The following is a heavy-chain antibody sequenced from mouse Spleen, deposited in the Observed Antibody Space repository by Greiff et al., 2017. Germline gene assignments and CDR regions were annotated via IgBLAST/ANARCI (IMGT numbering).Heavy chain of an antibody. V-gene: IGHV1-81*01. CDR3: AREDSSGYPFAY. Sequence: VQLQQSGAELARPGASVKLSCKASGYTFTSYGISWVKQRTGQGLEWIGEIYPRSGNTYYNEKFKGKATLTADKSSSTAYMELRSLTSEDSAVYFCAREDSSGYPFAYWGQGTLVTVSA. CDR1: GYTFTSYG. D-gene: IGHD3-2*01. CDR2: IYPRSGNT. J-gene: IGHJ3*01.